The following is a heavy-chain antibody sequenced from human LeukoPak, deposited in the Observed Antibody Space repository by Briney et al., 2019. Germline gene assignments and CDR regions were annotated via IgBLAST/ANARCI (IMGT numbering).Heavy chain of an antibody. CDR2: IIPIFATA. CDR1: GGTLSSYS. V-gene: IGHV1-69*13. Sequence: SVKVSFKASGGTLSSYSISWVRQAPGQGLEWLGGIIPIFATANYAQKFQGRVTFTADESTSTAFMELTSLRSEDTAVYYCARDALDQLGATYFDYWGQGTLVTVSS. J-gene: IGHJ4*02. D-gene: IGHD1-26*01. CDR3: ARDALDQLGATYFDY.